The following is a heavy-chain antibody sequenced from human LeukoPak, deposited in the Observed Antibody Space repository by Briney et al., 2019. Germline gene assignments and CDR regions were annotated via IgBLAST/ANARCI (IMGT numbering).Heavy chain of an antibody. Sequence: GGSLRLSCAASGFTFSSYAMSWVRQAPGKGLEWVSAISGSGGSTYSADSVKGRFTISRDNSKNTLYLQMNSLRAEDTAVYYCAKDNGIYDFWSGYYPIFDYWGQGTLVTVSS. CDR3: AKDNGIYDFWSGYYPIFDY. V-gene: IGHV3-23*01. CDR1: GFTFSSYA. CDR2: ISGSGGST. J-gene: IGHJ4*02. D-gene: IGHD3-3*01.